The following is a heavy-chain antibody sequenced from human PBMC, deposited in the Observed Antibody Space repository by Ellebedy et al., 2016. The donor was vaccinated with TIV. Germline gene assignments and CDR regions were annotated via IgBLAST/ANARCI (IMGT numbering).Heavy chain of an antibody. D-gene: IGHD6-6*01. CDR3: ASEYSSSSHWGY. V-gene: IGHV3-7*03. CDR1: GFTFSSYW. Sequence: GESLKISCAASGFTFSSYWMSWVRQAPGKGLEWVANIKQDGSEKYYVDSVKGRFTISRDNAKNSLYLQMNSLRADDTAVYYCASEYSSSSHWGYWGQGTLVTVSS. CDR2: IKQDGSEK. J-gene: IGHJ4*02.